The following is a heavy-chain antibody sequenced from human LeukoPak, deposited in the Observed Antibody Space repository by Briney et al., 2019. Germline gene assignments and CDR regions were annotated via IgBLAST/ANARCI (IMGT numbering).Heavy chain of an antibody. Sequence: ASVKVSCKVSGYTLTELSMHWVRQAPGKGLEWMGGFDPEDGETIYAQKFQGRVTMTEDTSTDTAYMELSGLRSEDTAVYYCARGWGTGYYVNWFDPWGQGTLVTVSS. CDR2: FDPEDGET. CDR3: ARGWGTGYYVNWFDP. V-gene: IGHV1-24*01. CDR1: GYTLTELS. D-gene: IGHD3-9*01. J-gene: IGHJ5*02.